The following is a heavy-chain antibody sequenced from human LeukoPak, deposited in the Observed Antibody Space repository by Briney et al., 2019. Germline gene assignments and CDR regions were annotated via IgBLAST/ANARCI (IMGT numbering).Heavy chain of an antibody. Sequence: SETLSLTCTVSGGSISSYYWSWIRQPPGKGLEWIGYIYCSGSTNYNPSLKSRVTISVDTSKNQFSLKLSSVTAADTAVYYCARRKGGGWAFDYWGQGTLVTVSS. J-gene: IGHJ4*02. D-gene: IGHD6-19*01. CDR1: GGSISSYY. CDR2: IYCSGST. V-gene: IGHV4-59*01. CDR3: ARRKGGGWAFDY.